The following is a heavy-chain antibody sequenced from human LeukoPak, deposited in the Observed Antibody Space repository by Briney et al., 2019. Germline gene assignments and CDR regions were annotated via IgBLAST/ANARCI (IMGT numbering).Heavy chain of an antibody. CDR1: GFIFSSYA. J-gene: IGHJ4*02. CDR3: ARDRDSSGWDKSFDY. CDR2: ISGSGGTT. Sequence: PGGSLRLSCAASGFIFSSYAMSWVRQAPGKGLEWVSAISGSGGTTYYADSVKGRFTISRDNSKNTLYLQMNSLRAEDTAVYYCARDRDSSGWDKSFDYWGQGTLVTVSS. D-gene: IGHD6-19*01. V-gene: IGHV3-23*01.